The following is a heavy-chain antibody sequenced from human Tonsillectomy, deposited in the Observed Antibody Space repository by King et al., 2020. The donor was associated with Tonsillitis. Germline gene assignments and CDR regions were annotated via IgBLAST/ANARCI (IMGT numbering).Heavy chain of an antibody. CDR2: ISYDGSRK. Sequence: VQLVESGGGVVQSGRSLRLSCAASGFTFSTYGMHWVRQAPGKGLEWVAVISYDGSRKYYADSVKGRFIISRDNSKDTLYLQMNSLRVEDTAVYYCARDWVRVERTTGGQGALVTVPS. V-gene: IGHV3-33*05. CDR1: GFTFSTYG. J-gene: IGHJ4*02. CDR3: ARDWVRVERTT. D-gene: IGHD5-24*01.